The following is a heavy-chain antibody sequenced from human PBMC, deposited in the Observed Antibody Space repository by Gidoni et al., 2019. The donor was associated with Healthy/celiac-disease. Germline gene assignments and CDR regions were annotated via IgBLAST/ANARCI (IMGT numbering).Heavy chain of an antibody. CDR3: AKGPGYGDLQKPAFDY. V-gene: IGHV3-23*01. CDR1: GFTFSSYA. J-gene: IGHJ4*02. CDR2: ISGSGGST. Sequence: EVQLLESGGGLVQPGGSLRLSCAASGFTFSSYAMSWVRQAPGKGLEWVSAISGSGGSTYYADSVKGRFTISRDNSKNTLYLQMNSLRAEDTAVYYCAKGPGYGDLQKPAFDYWGQGTLVTVSS. D-gene: IGHD4-17*01.